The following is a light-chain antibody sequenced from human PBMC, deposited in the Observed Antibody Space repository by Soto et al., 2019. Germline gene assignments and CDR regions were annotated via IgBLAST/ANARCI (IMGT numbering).Light chain of an antibody. CDR2: GAS. Sequence: ETVLTQSPGTLSLSPGERATLSCRASQTIRSNYLAWYRQTPGQAPRLLIYGASNKATGIADRFSGSGSGTDFSLIISRLEPEDFALYYCQQYCSSPCTFGQGTKVEIK. J-gene: IGKJ1*01. CDR1: QTIRSNY. CDR3: QQYCSSPCT. V-gene: IGKV3-20*01.